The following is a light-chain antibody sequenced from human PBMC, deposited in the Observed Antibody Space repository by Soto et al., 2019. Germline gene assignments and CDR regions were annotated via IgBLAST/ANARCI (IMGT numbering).Light chain of an antibody. J-gene: IGKJ5*01. CDR2: AAF. Sequence: DIQMTQSPSSVSASVGDRVTVTCRASQAISSWLAWYQQKPGKAPKLLIYAAFRLQSVCPSRFSGSGSGTDFTRTISSLQPEDFATYYCQQANSYPITFGQGTRLEIK. CDR3: QQANSYPIT. V-gene: IGKV1D-12*01. CDR1: QAISSW.